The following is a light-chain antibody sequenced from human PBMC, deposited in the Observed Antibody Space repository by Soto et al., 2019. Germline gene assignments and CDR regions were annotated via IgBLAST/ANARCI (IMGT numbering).Light chain of an antibody. CDR3: QQLNTYPIT. CDR1: HGISSY. CDR2: AAS. Sequence: IQMTQSASTLSASVGDRVTITCRASHGISSYLAWYQQKPGKALKLLIYAASTLQSGVPSRFSGSGSGTDFTLTISSLQPEDFATYYCQQLNTYPITFGQGTRLEI. J-gene: IGKJ5*01. V-gene: IGKV1-9*01.